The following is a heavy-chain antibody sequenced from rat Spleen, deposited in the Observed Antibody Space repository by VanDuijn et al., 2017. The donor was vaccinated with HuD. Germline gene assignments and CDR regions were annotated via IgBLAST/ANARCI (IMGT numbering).Heavy chain of an antibody. J-gene: IGHJ2*01. Sequence: EVQLMESGGGLVQPGRSLKLSCVASGFTFNNYWMTWIRQAPTKGLEWVASISPGGGGTYYRDSVKGRFTVSRDNAKSTLYLQMDSLRSEDTATYYCARQQPSDYFDYGGQGVMVTVSS. V-gene: IGHV5-31*01. CDR2: ISPGGGGT. CDR3: ARQQPSDYFDY. CDR1: GFTFNNYW.